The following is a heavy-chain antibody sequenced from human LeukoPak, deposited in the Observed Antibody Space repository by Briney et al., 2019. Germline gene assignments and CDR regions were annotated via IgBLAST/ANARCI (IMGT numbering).Heavy chain of an antibody. V-gene: IGHV3-23*01. J-gene: IGHJ4*02. CDR2: ISGSGGRT. CDR3: AKDGSLLWFGELFPSWYFDY. Sequence: PGGSLRLSCAASGFTFSSYAMSWVRQAPGKGLEWVSAISGSGGRTYYADSVKGRFTISRDNSKNTLYLQMNSLRAEDTAVYYCAKDGSLLWFGELFPSWYFDYWGQGTLVTVSS. CDR1: GFTFSSYA. D-gene: IGHD3-10*01.